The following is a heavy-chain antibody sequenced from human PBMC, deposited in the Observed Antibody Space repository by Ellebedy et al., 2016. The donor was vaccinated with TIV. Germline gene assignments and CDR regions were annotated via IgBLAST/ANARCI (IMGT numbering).Heavy chain of an antibody. D-gene: IGHD6-19*01. CDR3: ARISSGRSFYGMDV. V-gene: IGHV3-11*01. CDR2: ISDSGSMI. CDR1: GFSSSDYY. J-gene: IGHJ6*02. Sequence: GGSLRLSXAAPGFSSSDYYMRWLRQTPGKGLEWVPYISDSGSMIHYADSVKGRFTISRDNSKNSLYLQMNNLRAEDTAVYHCARISSGRSFYGMDVWGQGTTVTVSS.